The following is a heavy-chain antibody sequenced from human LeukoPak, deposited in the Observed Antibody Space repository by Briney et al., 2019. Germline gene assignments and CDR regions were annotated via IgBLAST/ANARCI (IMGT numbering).Heavy chain of an antibody. CDR2: IYYSGST. V-gene: IGHV4-30-4*01. D-gene: IGHD3-10*01. CDR1: GGSISSGDYY. CDR3: ARVPRPYYYGSGSYDY. Sequence: SETLSLTCAVSGGSISSGDYYWSWIRQPPGKGLEWIGHIYYSGSTYYNPSLKSRVTISVDTSKNQFSLKLSSVTAADTAVYYRARVPRPYYYGSGSYDYWGQGTLVTVSS. J-gene: IGHJ4*02.